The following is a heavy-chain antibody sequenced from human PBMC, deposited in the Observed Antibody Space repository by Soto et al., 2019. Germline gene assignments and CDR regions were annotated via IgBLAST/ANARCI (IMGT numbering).Heavy chain of an antibody. CDR2: IYYSGST. D-gene: IGHD1-26*01. CDR1: GGSISSGGYD. J-gene: IGHJ4*02. CDR3: ARGLVGASDY. V-gene: IGHV4-31*03. Sequence: SETLSLTCTVSGGSISSGGYDWSWIRQHPGKGLEWIGYIYYSGSTYYNPSLKSRVTISVDTSKNQFSLKLSSVTAADTAVYYCARGLVGASDYWGQGTLVTVSS.